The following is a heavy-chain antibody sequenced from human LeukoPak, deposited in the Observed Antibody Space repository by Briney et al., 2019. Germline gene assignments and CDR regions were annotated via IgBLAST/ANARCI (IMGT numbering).Heavy chain of an antibody. J-gene: IGHJ4*02. CDR1: GFTFSNAW. CDR2: IKSKTDGGTL. Sequence: SGGSLRLSCAASGFTFSNAWMSWVRQAPGKGLEWVGRIKSKTDGGTLDYAAPVKGRFTISRDDSKNTLYLQMNSLKTEDTAVYFCTTGYHFDTSGYYYSDYWGQGTLVTVSS. CDR3: TTGYHFDTSGYYYSDY. D-gene: IGHD3-22*01. V-gene: IGHV3-15*01.